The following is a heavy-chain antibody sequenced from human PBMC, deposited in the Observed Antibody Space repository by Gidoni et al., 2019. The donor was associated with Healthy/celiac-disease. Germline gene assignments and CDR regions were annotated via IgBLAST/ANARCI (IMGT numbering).Heavy chain of an antibody. D-gene: IGHD3-16*01. CDR1: GITSSSYA. CDR3: ARDQYVWELGWYFDY. V-gene: IGHV3-30-3*01. CDR2: ISYDGSNK. Sequence: QVQLVEPGGGVVQPGRSLRPSCAASGITSSSYAMHWVRQAPGKGLEWVAVISYDGSNKYCADSVKGRFTISRDNSKSTLYLQMNSLRAEDTAVYYCARDQYVWELGWYFDYWGQGTLVTVSS. J-gene: IGHJ4*02.